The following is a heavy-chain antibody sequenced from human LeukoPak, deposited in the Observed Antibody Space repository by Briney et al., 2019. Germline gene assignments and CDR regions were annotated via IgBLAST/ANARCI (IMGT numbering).Heavy chain of an antibody. D-gene: IGHD3-22*01. Sequence: GGSLRLSCAASGFTFSSYWMSWVRQAPGKGLEWVANIKQDGSEKYYVDSVKGRFTISRDNAKNSLYLQMNSLRAEDTAVYYCATYYESSGYRLDYRGQGPLVTVSS. J-gene: IGHJ4*02. CDR1: GFTFSSYW. V-gene: IGHV3-7*03. CDR2: IKQDGSEK. CDR3: ATYYESSGYRLDY.